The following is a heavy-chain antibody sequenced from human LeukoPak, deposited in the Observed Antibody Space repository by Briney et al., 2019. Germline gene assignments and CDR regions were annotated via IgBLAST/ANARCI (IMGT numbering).Heavy chain of an antibody. Sequence: PGGSLRLTCAASGFTFDDYAMPWVRQAPGKGLEWVSGISWNSGSIAYADSVKGRFTISRDNAKNSLYLQMNSLRTEDMALYYCAKDMSGYGGSFDYWGQGTLVTVSS. D-gene: IGHD5-12*01. CDR2: ISWNSGSI. J-gene: IGHJ4*02. CDR1: GFTFDDYA. V-gene: IGHV3-9*03. CDR3: AKDMSGYGGSFDY.